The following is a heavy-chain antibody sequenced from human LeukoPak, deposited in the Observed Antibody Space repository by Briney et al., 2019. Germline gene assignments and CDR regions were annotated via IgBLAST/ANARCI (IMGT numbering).Heavy chain of an antibody. D-gene: IGHD3-9*01. Sequence: SGGSLRLSCAASGFTFSSYAMSWVRQAPGKGLEWVSAISGSGGSTYYADSVKGRFTISRDNSKSTLYLQMNSLRAEDTAVYYCAKVGYYDILTGFRRAFDYWGQGTLVTVSS. CDR1: GFTFSSYA. CDR2: ISGSGGST. V-gene: IGHV3-23*01. J-gene: IGHJ4*02. CDR3: AKVGYYDILTGFRRAFDY.